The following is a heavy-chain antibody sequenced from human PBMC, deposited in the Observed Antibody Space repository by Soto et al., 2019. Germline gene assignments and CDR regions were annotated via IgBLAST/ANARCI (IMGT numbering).Heavy chain of an antibody. CDR3: ATVRETPYCSGGSCYSHSAAFDI. V-gene: IGHV1-24*01. CDR1: GYTLTELS. CDR2: FDPEDGET. D-gene: IGHD2-15*01. Sequence: QVQLVQSGAEVKKPGASVKVSCKVSGYTLTELSMHWVRQAPGKGLEWMGGFDPEDGETIYAQKFQGRVTMTEDTSTDTAYMELSSLSSEDTAVYYCATVRETPYCSGGSCYSHSAAFDIWGQGTMVTVSS. J-gene: IGHJ3*02.